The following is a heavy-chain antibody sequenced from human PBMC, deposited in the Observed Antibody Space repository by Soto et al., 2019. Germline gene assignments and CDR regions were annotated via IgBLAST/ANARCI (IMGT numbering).Heavy chain of an antibody. V-gene: IGHV4-31*03. Sequence: QVQLQESGPGLVKPSQTLSLTCTVSGGSISSGGYYWSWIRQHPGKGLEWIGYIYYSGSTYYNPSLKSRVTISVDMSKNQFSLKLSSVTAADTAVYYCARGPDRLRIHLRLDWGQGTLVTVSS. J-gene: IGHJ1*01. D-gene: IGHD4-17*01. CDR3: ARGPDRLRIHLRLD. CDR1: GGSISSGGYY. CDR2: IYYSGST.